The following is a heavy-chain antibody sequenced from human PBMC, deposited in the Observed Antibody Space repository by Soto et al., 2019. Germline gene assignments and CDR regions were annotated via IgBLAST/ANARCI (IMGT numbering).Heavy chain of an antibody. CDR3: AKDRRWLPHPYGMDV. Sequence: GGSLRLSCAASGFTFSSYAMSWVRQAPGKGLEWVSAISGSGGSTYYADSVKGRFTISRDNSKNTLYLQMNSLRAEDTAVYYCAKDRRWLPHPYGMDVWGQGTTVTVSS. CDR1: GFTFSSYA. D-gene: IGHD3-22*01. V-gene: IGHV3-23*01. CDR2: ISGSGGST. J-gene: IGHJ6*02.